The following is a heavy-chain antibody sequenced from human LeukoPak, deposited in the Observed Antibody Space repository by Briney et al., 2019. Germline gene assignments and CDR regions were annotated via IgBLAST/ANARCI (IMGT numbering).Heavy chain of an antibody. CDR2: IYHSGST. J-gene: IGHJ4*02. D-gene: IGHD3-22*01. Sequence: SETLSLNCAVSGGSISSGGYSWSWIRQPPGKGLEWIGYIYHSGSTYYNPSLKSRVTISVDRSKNQFSLKLSSVTAADTAVYYCAGGSSGSVPKVDYWGQGTLVTVSS. V-gene: IGHV4-30-2*01. CDR3: AGGSSGSVPKVDY. CDR1: GGSISSGGYS.